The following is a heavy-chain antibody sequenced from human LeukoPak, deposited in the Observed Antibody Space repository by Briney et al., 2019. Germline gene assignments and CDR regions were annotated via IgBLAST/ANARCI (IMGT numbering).Heavy chain of an antibody. CDR2: IYSGGST. CDR1: GLTVSKNY. D-gene: IGHD3-10*01. CDR3: ARGLSGSAL. J-gene: IGHJ4*02. Sequence: GGSLRLSCAASGLTVSKNYMSWVRQAPGKGLESVSVIYSGGSTYYADSVRGRFTISRDNSKNTLYLQMNSLRAVDTAVYYCARGLSGSALGGQGTLVTVSS. V-gene: IGHV3-53*01.